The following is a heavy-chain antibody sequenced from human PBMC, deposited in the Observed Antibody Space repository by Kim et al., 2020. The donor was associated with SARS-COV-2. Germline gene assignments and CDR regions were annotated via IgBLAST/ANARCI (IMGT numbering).Heavy chain of an antibody. J-gene: IGHJ4*02. V-gene: IGHV3-11*06. CDR1: GFTFSDYY. Sequence: GGSLRLSCAASGFTFSDYYMSWIRQAPGKGLEWVSYISSSSSYTNYADSVKGRFTISRDNAKNSLYLQMNSLRAEDTAVYYCATLTNYYDSSGDYWGQGTLVTVSS. CDR2: ISSSSSYT. D-gene: IGHD3-22*01. CDR3: ATLTNYYDSSGDY.